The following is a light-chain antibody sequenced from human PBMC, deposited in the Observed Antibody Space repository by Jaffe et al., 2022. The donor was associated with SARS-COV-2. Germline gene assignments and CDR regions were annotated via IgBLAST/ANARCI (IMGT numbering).Light chain of an antibody. CDR2: GVS. Sequence: EIVLTQSPGTLSLSPGERATVTCRASQSLSSSYLAWYQQIPGQAPRLLIYGVSSRATGIPDRFSGSGSGTDFTLTISRLEPEDFAVYYCQQYDTSPPTFGGGTKVEIK. J-gene: IGKJ4*01. CDR1: QSLSSSY. CDR3: QQYDTSPPT. V-gene: IGKV3-20*01.